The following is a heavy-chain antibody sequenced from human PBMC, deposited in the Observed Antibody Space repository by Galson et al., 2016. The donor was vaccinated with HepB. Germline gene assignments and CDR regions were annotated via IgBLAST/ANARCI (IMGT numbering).Heavy chain of an antibody. CDR3: ARDRGYNQDAFDF. CDR1: GYTFTGYP. J-gene: IGHJ3*01. CDR2: INANSGTT. Sequence: SVKVSCKASGYTFTGYPIHWIREAPGQGLEWMGWINANSGTTNIAPRFQGRVTMTRDTSITTAYMDLSRLTSADTAVYYGARDRGYNQDAFDFCGQGTMVTVSS. V-gene: IGHV1-2*02. D-gene: IGHD5-24*01.